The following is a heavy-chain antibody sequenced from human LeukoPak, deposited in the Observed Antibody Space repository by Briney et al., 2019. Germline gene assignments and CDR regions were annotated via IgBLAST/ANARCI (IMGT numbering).Heavy chain of an antibody. CDR3: AREGVVVAAHAFDI. CDR2: ISSSSSYI. J-gene: IGHJ3*02. V-gene: IGHV3-21*01. Sequence: GGSLRLSCAASGFTFSSYSMNWVRQAPGKGLEWVSSISSSSSYIYYADSVKGRFTISRDNAKNSLYLQMNSLRAEDTAVYYCAREGVVVAAHAFDIWGQGTMVTVSS. CDR1: GFTFSSYS. D-gene: IGHD2-15*01.